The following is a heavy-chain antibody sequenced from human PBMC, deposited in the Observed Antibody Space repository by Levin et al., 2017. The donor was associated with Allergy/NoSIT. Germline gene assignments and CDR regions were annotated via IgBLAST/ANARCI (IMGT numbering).Heavy chain of an antibody. D-gene: IGHD2-2*01. V-gene: IGHV3-30-3*01. CDR1: GFSFSRSA. Sequence: GGSLRLSCAASGFSFSRSAMHWVRQAAGKGLEWVTIISHDGINKYYADSVKGRFSISRDNSKNTLYLQMNSLRAEDTAVYYCARESAVVPAALRGKFADDWYFDLWGRGTLVTVSP. CDR3: ARESAVVPAALRGKFADDWYFDL. CDR2: ISHDGINK. J-gene: IGHJ2*01.